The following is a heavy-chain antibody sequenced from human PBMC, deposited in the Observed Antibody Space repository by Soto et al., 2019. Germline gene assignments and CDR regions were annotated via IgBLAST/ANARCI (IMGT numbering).Heavy chain of an antibody. CDR2: IYYSGNT. V-gene: IGHV4-31*03. J-gene: IGHJ6*02. CDR1: GGSIRSGGYY. D-gene: IGHD5-18*01. CDR3: ARDRLMATAGTARHYFGLDV. Sequence: PSETLSLTCTGSGGSIRSGGYYWSWVRQNPRRGLEWIGNIYYSGNTYYNPSLKSRLTISVDTSKNQFSLNLSSVTAADTAVYYCARDRLMATAGTARHYFGLDVWGQGTTVTV.